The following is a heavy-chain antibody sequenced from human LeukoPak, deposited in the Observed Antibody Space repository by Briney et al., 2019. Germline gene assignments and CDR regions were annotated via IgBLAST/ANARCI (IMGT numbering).Heavy chain of an antibody. CDR3: AKANRDHLSHYYGVDV. Sequence: GGSLRLSCAASGFTFSTYAMTWVRQAPGKGLEWVSTISGSSGDIYYADSVKGRFTISRDNSKNTLYLQMNSLRAEDTAVYYCAKANRDHLSHYYGVDVWGQGTTVVVSS. D-gene: IGHD3-10*01. CDR2: ISGSSGDI. J-gene: IGHJ6*02. CDR1: GFTFSTYA. V-gene: IGHV3-23*01.